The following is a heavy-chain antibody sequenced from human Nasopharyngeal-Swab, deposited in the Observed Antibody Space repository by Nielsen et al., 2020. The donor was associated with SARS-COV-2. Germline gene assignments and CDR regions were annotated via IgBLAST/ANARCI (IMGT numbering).Heavy chain of an antibody. J-gene: IGHJ4*02. V-gene: IGHV3-48*02. D-gene: IGHD4-17*01. CDR2: INTGSSSI. CDR1: GFTFSSYN. CDR3: ARGLFSPPLGYGDYVEADY. Sequence: GESLKISCAASGFTFSSYNMNWVRQAPGKGLEWVSYINTGSSSIYYADSVKGRFTISRDNAKNSLYLQMNSLRDEDTAVYYCARGLFSPPLGYGDYVEADYWGQGTLVTVSS.